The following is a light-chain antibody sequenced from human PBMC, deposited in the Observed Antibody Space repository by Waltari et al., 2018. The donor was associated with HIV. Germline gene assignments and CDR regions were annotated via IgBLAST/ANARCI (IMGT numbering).Light chain of an antibody. CDR1: TSDVGAYNY. CDR2: EVF. J-gene: IGLJ2*01. V-gene: IGLV2-8*01. CDR3: TSYAGRNTFV. Sequence: QSALTQPPSASGSPGQSVTISCTGKTSDVGAYNYVSWYQQPPGKAPKLMIYEVFNRPSGVPDRFSGSKSGNTASLTVSGLQAEDEADYYCTSYAGRNTFVFGGGTKLTVL.